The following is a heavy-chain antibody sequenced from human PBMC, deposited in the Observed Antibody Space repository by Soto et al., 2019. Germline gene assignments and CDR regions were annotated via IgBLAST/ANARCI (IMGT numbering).Heavy chain of an antibody. CDR3: ARDPKTSGGQHWAFNYFDS. Sequence: VGSLRLSGAASGFSFSISPMHWVRQAPGKGPEWVALISYDGTNKFYADSVKGRFTISRDNSKSTLYLQVDGLRPEDAAVYYCARDPKTSGGQHWAFNYFDSWGQGTLVTVSS. D-gene: IGHD7-27*01. CDR2: ISYDGTNK. CDR1: GFSFSISP. V-gene: IGHV3-30-3*01. J-gene: IGHJ4*02.